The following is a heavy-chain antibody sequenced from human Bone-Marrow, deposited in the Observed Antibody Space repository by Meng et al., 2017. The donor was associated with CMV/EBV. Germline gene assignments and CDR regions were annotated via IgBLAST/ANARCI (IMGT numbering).Heavy chain of an antibody. CDR3: ARDKWLRLRYFDY. CDR2: INPNSGGT. Sequence: KASGYTFTGYYMHWVRQAPGQGLEWMGWINPNSGGTNYAQKFQGRVTMTRDTSISTAYMELSRLRSDDTAVYYCARDKWLRLRYFDYWGQGTLVTVSS. CDR1: GYTFTGYY. J-gene: IGHJ4*02. D-gene: IGHD5-12*01. V-gene: IGHV1-2*02.